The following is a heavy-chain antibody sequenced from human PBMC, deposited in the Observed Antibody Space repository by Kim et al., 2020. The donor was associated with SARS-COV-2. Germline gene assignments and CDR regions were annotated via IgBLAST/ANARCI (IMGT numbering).Heavy chain of an antibody. Sequence: SETLSLTCAVYGGSFSGYYWSWIRQPPGKGLEWIGEINHSGSTNYNPSLKSRVTISVDTSKNQFSLKLSSVTAADTAVYYCAAAPQTMVRGVIAYWGQGTLVTVSS. CDR3: AAAPQTMVRGVIAY. J-gene: IGHJ4*02. D-gene: IGHD3-10*01. CDR2: INHSGST. CDR1: GGSFSGYY. V-gene: IGHV4-34*01.